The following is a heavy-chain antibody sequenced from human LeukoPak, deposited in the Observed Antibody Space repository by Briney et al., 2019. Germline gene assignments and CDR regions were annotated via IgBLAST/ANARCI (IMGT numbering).Heavy chain of an antibody. D-gene: IGHD6-13*01. V-gene: IGHV3-21*06. CDR2: ISGNSRYI. J-gene: IGHJ4*02. CDR3: ARVAEAAAFDS. CDR1: GFSLSSYG. Sequence: GGSLRLSCAASGFSLSSYGMTWVRQAPGKGLEWVSSISGNSRYIYYADSMGGRFTISRDNAKNSLYLQMNSLKPEDTAVYYCARVAEAAAFDSWGQGTLVTVSS.